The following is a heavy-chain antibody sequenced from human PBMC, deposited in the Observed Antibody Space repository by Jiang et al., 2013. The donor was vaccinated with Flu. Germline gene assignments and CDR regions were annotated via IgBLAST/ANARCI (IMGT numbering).Heavy chain of an antibody. CDR1: GFTFSSYD. CDR3: ARGGTAMVPIDY. J-gene: IGHJ4*02. D-gene: IGHD5-18*01. CDR2: IGTAGDT. Sequence: QLVESGGGLVQPGGSLRLSCAASGFTFSSYDMHWVRQATGKGLEWVSAIGTAGDTYYPGSVKGRFTISRENAKNSLYLQMNSLRAGDTAVYYCARGGTAMVPIDYWGQGTLVTVSS. V-gene: IGHV3-13*01.